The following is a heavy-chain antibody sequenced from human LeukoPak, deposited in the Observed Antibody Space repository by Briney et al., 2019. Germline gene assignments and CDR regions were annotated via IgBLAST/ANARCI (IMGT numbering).Heavy chain of an antibody. D-gene: IGHD6-13*01. V-gene: IGHV4-59*12. J-gene: IGHJ3*02. Sequence: PSETLSLTCTVSGGSTSSFYWSWIRQPPGKGLEWIVYIYESGRTNYNPFLKSRLTISVDTSKNQFSLRLSSVTDADTAVYYCARDDGYSSSWYAFDIWGQGTLVTVSS. CDR1: GGSTSSFY. CDR2: IYESGRT. CDR3: ARDDGYSSSWYAFDI.